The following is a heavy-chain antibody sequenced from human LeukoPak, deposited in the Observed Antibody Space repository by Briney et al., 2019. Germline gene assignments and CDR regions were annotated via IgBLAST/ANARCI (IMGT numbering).Heavy chain of an antibody. Sequence: PGGSLRLSCAASGFTFSSYWMHWVRQAPGKGLEWVAVISYGGSNKYYADSVKGRFTISRDNTKNTLYLQMNCLRADDTAVYYCAKSHPSGWYAYDYWGQGTLVTVSS. CDR1: GFTFSSYW. CDR3: AKSHPSGWYAYDY. D-gene: IGHD6-19*01. V-gene: IGHV3-30*18. J-gene: IGHJ4*02. CDR2: ISYGGSNK.